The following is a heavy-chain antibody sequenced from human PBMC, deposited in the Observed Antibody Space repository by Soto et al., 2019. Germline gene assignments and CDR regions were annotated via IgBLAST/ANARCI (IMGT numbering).Heavy chain of an antibody. CDR1: GDSISSSEFY. J-gene: IGHJ5*02. V-gene: IGHV4-39*01. D-gene: IGHD2-2*01. CDR3: ARLSGYYCSSSTCYDWFDA. Sequence: LSLTCSVSGDSISSSEFYWGWVRQPPGKGLEWIGTIHYSGDTYYDPSLKSRVTMSVDTSKNQFSVRLISVTAADTAIYFCARLSGYYCSSSTCYDWFDAWGQGTLVTVSS. CDR2: IHYSGDT.